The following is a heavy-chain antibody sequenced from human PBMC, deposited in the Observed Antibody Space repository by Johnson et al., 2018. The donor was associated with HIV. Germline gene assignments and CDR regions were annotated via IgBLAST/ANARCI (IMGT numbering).Heavy chain of an antibody. Sequence: VQLVESGGGLVQPGGSLRLSCAASGFTFSSYAMHWVRQAPGKGLEWVAVISYDGSNKYYADSVKGRFTICRDNSKNTLYLQMNSLRAEDTAVYYCAKDWDRWLQPPGDAFDIRGQGTMVTVSS. CDR1: GFTFSSYA. D-gene: IGHD5-24*01. CDR3: AKDWDRWLQPPGDAFDI. CDR2: ISYDGSNK. J-gene: IGHJ3*02. V-gene: IGHV3-30*04.